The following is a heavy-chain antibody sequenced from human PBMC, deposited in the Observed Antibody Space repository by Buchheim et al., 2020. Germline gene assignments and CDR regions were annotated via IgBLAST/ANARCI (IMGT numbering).Heavy chain of an antibody. V-gene: IGHV4-31*03. CDR2: IYYSGST. D-gene: IGHD3-10*01. Sequence: QVQLQESGPGLVKPSQTLSLTCTVSGGSISSGGYYWSWIRQHPGKGLEWIGYIYYSGSTYYNPSLKSRVTIPVDTSKKQFSLKLSSVTAADTAVYYCARDGLVRHYYYYGMDVWGQGTT. CDR1: GGSISSGGYY. J-gene: IGHJ6*02. CDR3: ARDGLVRHYYYYGMDV.